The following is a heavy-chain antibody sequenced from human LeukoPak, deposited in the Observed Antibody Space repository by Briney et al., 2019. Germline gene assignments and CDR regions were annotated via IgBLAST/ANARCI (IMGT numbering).Heavy chain of an antibody. CDR3: TTETSSRYFDY. CDR2: MNPNSGRT. V-gene: IGHV1-8*01. J-gene: IGHJ4*02. CDR1: GYTLTSYD. Sequence: ASVKVSCKASGYTLTSYDINWVRQATGQGLEWMGWMNPNSGRTGYAQNFQGRITINRNTSMRTAYMELNSLRSEDTGVYYCTTETSSRYFDYWGPGTLVTVSS.